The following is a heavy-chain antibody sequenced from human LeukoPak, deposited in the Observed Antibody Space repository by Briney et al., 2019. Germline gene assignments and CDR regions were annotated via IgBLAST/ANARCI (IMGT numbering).Heavy chain of an antibody. V-gene: IGHV1-18*01. J-gene: IGHJ4*02. Sequence: ASVKVSCKASGYTFTSYGISWVRQAPGQGLEWMGWISAYNGNTNYAQKLQGRVTMTTDTSTSTAYMELRSLRSDDTAVDYCARVDGIAAASIFDYWGQGTLVTVSS. CDR3: ARVDGIAAASIFDY. CDR2: ISAYNGNT. D-gene: IGHD6-13*01. CDR1: GYTFTSYG.